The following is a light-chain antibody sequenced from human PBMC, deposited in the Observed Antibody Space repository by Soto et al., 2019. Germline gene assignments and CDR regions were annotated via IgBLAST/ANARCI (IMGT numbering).Light chain of an antibody. J-gene: IGLJ3*02. V-gene: IGLV2-8*01. Sequence: QSALTQPPSASGSPGQSVTISCTGTSSDVGFYNYVSWYQQHPDKAPQLMIYEVNKRPSGVPDRFSGSKSGNTASLTVSGLQTDDEADYYCTSYAGYNNPVVFGGGTKLTAL. CDR2: EVN. CDR1: SSDVGFYNY. CDR3: TSYAGYNNPVV.